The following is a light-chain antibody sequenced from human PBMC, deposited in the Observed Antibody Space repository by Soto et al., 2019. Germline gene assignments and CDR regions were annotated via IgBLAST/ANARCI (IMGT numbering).Light chain of an antibody. CDR3: QQRSNWPPLIS. J-gene: IGKJ5*01. V-gene: IGKV3-11*01. CDR1: QSISIG. CDR2: DAS. Sequence: EIVMTQSPATLSVSPGETATLSCRASQSISIGLAWYRQKPGQAPRLLIYDASNRATGIPARFSGSGSGTDFTLTISSLEPEDFAVSYCQQRSNWPPLISFGQGTRLEIK.